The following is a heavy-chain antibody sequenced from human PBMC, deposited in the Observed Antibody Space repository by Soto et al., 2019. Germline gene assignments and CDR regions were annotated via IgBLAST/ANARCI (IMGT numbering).Heavy chain of an antibody. Sequence: WTWIRQSPGKGLEWIGQISHTGRTKYNPSLESRVTISVDTSRKQFSLKLSSVTAADTALYYCARDDTTGLFDFWGQGTLVTVPS. D-gene: IGHD4-17*01. CDR3: ARDDTTGLFDF. J-gene: IGHJ4*02. V-gene: IGHV4-59*01. CDR2: ISHTGRT.